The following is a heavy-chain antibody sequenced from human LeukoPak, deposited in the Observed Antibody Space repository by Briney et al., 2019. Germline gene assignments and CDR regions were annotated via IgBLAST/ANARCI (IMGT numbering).Heavy chain of an antibody. Sequence: SSQTLSLTCTFSGGSISGYYWTWIRQPPGKGLEWIGYIYYSGTTNYNPALESRVTISIDTSRNQFSLRLSSATAADTAVYHCASENYGSGSLDYWGQGTLVTVSS. CDR2: IYYSGTT. J-gene: IGHJ4*02. D-gene: IGHD3-10*01. CDR1: GGSISGYY. CDR3: ASENYGSGSLDY. V-gene: IGHV4-59*08.